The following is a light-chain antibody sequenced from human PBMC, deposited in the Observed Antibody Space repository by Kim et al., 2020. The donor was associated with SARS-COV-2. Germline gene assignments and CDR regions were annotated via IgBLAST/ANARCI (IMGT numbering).Light chain of an antibody. J-gene: IGKJ1*01. CDR1: QDISNY. CDR2: AAS. Sequence: AAGGDRGTITCRASQDISNYLAWFQLKPGKAPKLLIYAASALQPGVPSRFSGSGSGTDFTLTVTSLQPEDVATYYCQKCDSATWTFGQGTKVDIK. V-gene: IGKV1-27*01. CDR3: QKCDSATWT.